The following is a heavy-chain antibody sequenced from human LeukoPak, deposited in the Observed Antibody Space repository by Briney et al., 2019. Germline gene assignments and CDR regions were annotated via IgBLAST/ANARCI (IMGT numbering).Heavy chain of an antibody. CDR1: GHSLSDLS. Sequence: ASVKVSCKVSGHSLSDLSIHWVRQAPGKGLEWMRGFDIEDAETIYAQEFEGRVIMTEDTATETAYMELSSLKSEDTAVYYCVAEVIEVTMGDYWGQGTLVTVSS. D-gene: IGHD4-11*01. V-gene: IGHV1-24*01. CDR2: FDIEDAET. CDR3: VAEVIEVTMGDY. J-gene: IGHJ4*02.